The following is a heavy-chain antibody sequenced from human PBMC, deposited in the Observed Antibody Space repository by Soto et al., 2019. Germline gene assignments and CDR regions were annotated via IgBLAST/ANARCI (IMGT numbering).Heavy chain of an antibody. V-gene: IGHV4-31*03. CDR1: GGSISSGGYY. D-gene: IGHD2-8*01. Sequence: QVQLQESGPGLVKPSQTLSLTCTVSGGSISSGGYYWSWIRQHPGKGLEWIGYIYYSGSTYYNPSLKSRVTISVDTSKNQFSLKLSSVTAADTAVYYCARGYCTNGVCHRAPYNWFDPWGQGTLVTVSS. J-gene: IGHJ5*02. CDR2: IYYSGST. CDR3: ARGYCTNGVCHRAPYNWFDP.